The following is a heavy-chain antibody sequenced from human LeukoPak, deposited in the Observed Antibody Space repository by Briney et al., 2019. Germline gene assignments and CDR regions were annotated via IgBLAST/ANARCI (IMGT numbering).Heavy chain of an antibody. D-gene: IGHD6-19*01. V-gene: IGHV3-23*01. Sequence: GGSLRLSCAASGFTFSSYWMSWVRQAPGKGLEWVSAISGCGGSTYYADSVKGRFTISRDNSKNTLYLQMNSLRAEDTAVYYCAKRGLAGLFDYWGQGTLVTVSS. J-gene: IGHJ4*02. CDR3: AKRGLAGLFDY. CDR2: ISGCGGST. CDR1: GFTFSSYW.